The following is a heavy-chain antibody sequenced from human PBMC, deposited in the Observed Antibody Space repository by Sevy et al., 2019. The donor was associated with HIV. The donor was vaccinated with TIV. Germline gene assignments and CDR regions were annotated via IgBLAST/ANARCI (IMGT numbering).Heavy chain of an antibody. V-gene: IGHV3-7*04. CDR1: GFTFSNYW. D-gene: IGHD2-21*01. CDR2: IKHDGSLT. Sequence: GGSLRLSCAASGFTFSNYWMNWVRHAPGKGLEWVANIKHDGSLTYYAGSVKGRFTLSRDDIKNYLSLQMNSLTAEDTAVYYCARGGPLVDGTLIPWGMDVWGQGTTVTVSS. J-gene: IGHJ6*02. CDR3: ARGGPLVDGTLIPWGMDV.